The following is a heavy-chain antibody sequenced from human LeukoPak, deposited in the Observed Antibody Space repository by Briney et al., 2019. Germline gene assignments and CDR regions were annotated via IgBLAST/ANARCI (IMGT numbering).Heavy chain of an antibody. Sequence: SETLSLTCTVSGDSISSYYWSWIRQPPGKGLEWIGYIYYSGSTNYNPSLKSRVTISVDTSKNQFSLKLSSVTAADTAVYYCARDGYFYGTDYWGQGTLVTVSS. CDR1: GDSISSYY. CDR3: ARDGYFYGTDY. J-gene: IGHJ4*02. D-gene: IGHD5-18*01. V-gene: IGHV4-59*01. CDR2: IYYSGST.